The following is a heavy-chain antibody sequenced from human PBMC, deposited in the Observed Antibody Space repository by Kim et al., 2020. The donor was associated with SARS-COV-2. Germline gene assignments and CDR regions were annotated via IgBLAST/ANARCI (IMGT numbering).Heavy chain of an antibody. J-gene: IGHJ4*02. CDR1: DESFSSYF. D-gene: IGHD5-12*01. Sequence: SETLSLTCAAYDESFSSYFWTWIRQPPGKGLECIGEINHSGSTNYNPSLKTRVTISIDTSKNQFSLKLNSVTAADTAVYYCARQRRDDDGGYFYFDSLGQGTLVTVSS. CDR3: ARQRRDDDGGYFYFDS. CDR2: INHSGST. V-gene: IGHV4-34*01.